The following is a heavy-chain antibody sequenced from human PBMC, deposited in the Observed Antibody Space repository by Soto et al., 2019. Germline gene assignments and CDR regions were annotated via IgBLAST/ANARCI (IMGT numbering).Heavy chain of an antibody. CDR3: ARGTMVRGVPDY. CDR1: GFAFSTYA. Sequence: GGSLRLSCAASGFAFSTYAMHWVRQAPGKGLECVAVISYDGSNKFYADSVKGRFTISRDNSKNTLYLQMNSLRAEDTAVYYCARGTMVRGVPDYWGQGTLVTVSS. V-gene: IGHV3-30*04. D-gene: IGHD3-10*01. CDR2: ISYDGSNK. J-gene: IGHJ4*02.